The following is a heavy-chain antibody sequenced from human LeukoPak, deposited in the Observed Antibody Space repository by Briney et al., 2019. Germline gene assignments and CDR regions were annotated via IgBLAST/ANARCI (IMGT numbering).Heavy chain of an antibody. V-gene: IGHV3-23*01. CDR3: ARVEASGYDYGAFDY. Sequence: GGALRLSCAASGFTFSSYGMSGVRQARGGGVEWVSAISDSGGSIYYADSVKGRFTISRDNSMNTLYLQMNSLRAEDTAVYYCARVEASGYDYGAFDYWGQGALLTVSS. CDR2: ISDSGGSI. CDR1: GFTFSSYG. J-gene: IGHJ4*02. D-gene: IGHD5-12*01.